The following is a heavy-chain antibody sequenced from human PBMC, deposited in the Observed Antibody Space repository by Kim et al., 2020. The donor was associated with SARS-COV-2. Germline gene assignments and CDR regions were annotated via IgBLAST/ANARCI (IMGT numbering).Heavy chain of an antibody. CDR3: TTDRGLGRY. Sequence: GTTDYAAPVKGRFTISRDDSKNTLYLQMNSLKTEDTAVYYCTTDRGLGRYWGQGTLVTVSS. J-gene: IGHJ4*02. CDR2: GTT. D-gene: IGHD3-10*01. V-gene: IGHV3-15*01.